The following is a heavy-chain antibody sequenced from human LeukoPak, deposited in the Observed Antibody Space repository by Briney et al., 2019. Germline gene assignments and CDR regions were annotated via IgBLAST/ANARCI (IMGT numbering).Heavy chain of an antibody. CDR3: AKEDYGSGSYYNGERDY. Sequence: WGSLRLSCAASGFTFSSYWMHWVRQAPGKGLEWVSAISGSGGSTYYADSVKGRFTISRDNSKNTLYLQMNSLRAEDTAVYYCAKEDYGSGSYYNGERDYWGQGTLVTVSS. D-gene: IGHD3-10*01. J-gene: IGHJ4*02. CDR2: ISGSGGST. CDR1: GFTFSSYW. V-gene: IGHV3-23*01.